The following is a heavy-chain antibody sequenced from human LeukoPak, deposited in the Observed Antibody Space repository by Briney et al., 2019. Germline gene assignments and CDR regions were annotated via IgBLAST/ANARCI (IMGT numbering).Heavy chain of an antibody. CDR3: ARGVYCTNGVCYTVNWFDP. J-gene: IGHJ5*02. CDR1: GDSVSSNSAA. V-gene: IGHV6-1*01. Sequence: SQTLSLTCAISGDSVSSNSAAWNWIRQSPSRGLEWLGRTYYRSKWYNDYAVSVKSRITINPDTSKNQFSLQLNSVTPEDTAVYYCARGVYCTNGVCYTVNWFDPWGQGTLVTVSS. CDR2: TYYRSKWYN. D-gene: IGHD2-8*01.